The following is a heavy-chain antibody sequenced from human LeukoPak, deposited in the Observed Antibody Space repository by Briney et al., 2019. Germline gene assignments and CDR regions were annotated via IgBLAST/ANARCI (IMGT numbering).Heavy chain of an antibody. V-gene: IGHV1-2*02. CDR3: ARDNYGSGSYYKY. J-gene: IGHJ4*02. D-gene: IGHD3-10*01. CDR1: GYTFTSYY. Sequence: GASVKVSCKASGYTFTSYYMHWVRQAPGQGLEWVGWINPNNGGTNYAQKFQGRVTMTRDTSISTAYMELRRLISDDTAVYYCARDNYGSGSYYKYWGQGTLVTVSS. CDR2: INPNNGGT.